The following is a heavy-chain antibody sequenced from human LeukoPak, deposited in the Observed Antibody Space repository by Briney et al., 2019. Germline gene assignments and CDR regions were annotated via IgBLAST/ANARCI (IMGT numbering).Heavy chain of an antibody. CDR2: INHSGST. D-gene: IGHD3-3*01. J-gene: IGHJ5*02. CDR1: GGSFSGYY. CDR3: ARDGTIFGVVKGNWFDP. V-gene: IGHV4-34*01. Sequence: SETLSLTCAVYGGSFSGYYWSWIRQPPGKGLEWIGEINHSGSTNYNPSLKSRVTISVDTSKNQISLKLSSVTAADTAVYYCARDGTIFGVVKGNWFDPWGQGTLVTVSS.